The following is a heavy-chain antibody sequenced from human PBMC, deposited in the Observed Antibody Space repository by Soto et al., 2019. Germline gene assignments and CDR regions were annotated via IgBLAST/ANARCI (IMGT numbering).Heavy chain of an antibody. CDR2: ISSSSSYI. D-gene: IGHD2-15*01. CDR1: GFTFSSYS. CDR3: ARDDVVVAAMGRVVSYYGMDV. Sequence: GGSLRLSCAASGFTFSSYSMNWVRQAPGKGLEWVSSISSSSSYIYYADSVKGRFTISRDNAKNSLYLQMNSLRAEDTAVYYCARDDVVVAAMGRVVSYYGMDVWGQGTTVTVSS. J-gene: IGHJ6*02. V-gene: IGHV3-21*01.